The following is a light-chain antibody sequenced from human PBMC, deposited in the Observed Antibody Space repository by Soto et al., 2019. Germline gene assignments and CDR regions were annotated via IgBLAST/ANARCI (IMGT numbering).Light chain of an antibody. CDR2: EVN. CDR1: NSDVGKYDF. V-gene: IGLV2-23*02. CDR3: FSYTSSETVV. Sequence: QSALTQPASVSGTPVQSITISCTGTNSDVGKYDFVSWYQHYPDKAPKFIIYEVNKRPSGVSHRFSGSQSGSTASLTISGLQDEDEAHYYCFSYTSSETVVFGGRTKVTVL. J-gene: IGLJ3*02.